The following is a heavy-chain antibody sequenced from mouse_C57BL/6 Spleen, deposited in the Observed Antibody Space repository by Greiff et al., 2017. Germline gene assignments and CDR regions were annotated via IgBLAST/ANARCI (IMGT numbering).Heavy chain of an antibody. D-gene: IGHD1-1*01. V-gene: IGHV14-3*01. CDR2: IDPANGNT. J-gene: IGHJ3*01. CDR1: GFHIKNTY. Sequence: VQLQQSVAELVRPGASVKLSCTASGFHIKNTYMHWVKQRPEQGLEWIGRIDPANGNTKYAPKFQGKATITADTSSNTAYLQLSYLPSGDSAIYDCALPRCGSLAWGAYWGQGTLVTVSA. CDR3: ALPRCGSLAWGAY.